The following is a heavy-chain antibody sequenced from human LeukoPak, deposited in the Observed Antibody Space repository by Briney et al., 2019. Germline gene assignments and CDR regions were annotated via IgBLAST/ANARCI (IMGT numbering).Heavy chain of an antibody. V-gene: IGHV3-23*01. CDR2: ISGSGGST. CDR3: AKGVNYYGSSGYLRMAPHDAFDI. Sequence: PGGXLRLSCAASGFTFSSYAMSWVRQAPGKGLEWVSAISGSGGSTYYADSVKGGFTIYRDNYKNTLYLQMNRLRAEDTAVYYCAKGVNYYGSSGYLRMAPHDAFDIWGQGTMVTVSS. CDR1: GFTFSSYA. D-gene: IGHD3-22*01. J-gene: IGHJ3*02.